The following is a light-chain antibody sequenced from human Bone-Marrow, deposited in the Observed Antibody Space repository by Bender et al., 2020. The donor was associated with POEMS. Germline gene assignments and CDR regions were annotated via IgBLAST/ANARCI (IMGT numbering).Light chain of an antibody. CDR3: NSYTSSSTLV. J-gene: IGLJ3*02. CDR1: TSDIATFNL. V-gene: IGLV2-14*02. CDR2: DVS. Sequence: QSALTQPASVSGSPGQSITISCTGTTSDIATFNLVSRYQQHPGKVPKLMIYDVSNRPSGVSDRFSGSKSGNTASLTISGLQAEDEADYYCNSYTSSSTLVFGGGTKLTVL.